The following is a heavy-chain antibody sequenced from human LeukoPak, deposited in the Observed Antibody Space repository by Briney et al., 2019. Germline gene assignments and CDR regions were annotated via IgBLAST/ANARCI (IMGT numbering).Heavy chain of an antibody. V-gene: IGHV3-20*04. J-gene: IGHJ5*02. CDR3: ARDRGNWNYLNWFDP. CDR1: GFTFDDYG. Sequence: GGSLRLSCAASGFTFDDYGMSWVRQAPGKGLEWVSGINWNGGSTGYADSVKGRFTISRDNSKNTLYLQMNSLRAEDTAVYYCARDRGNWNYLNWFDPWGQGTLVTVSS. D-gene: IGHD1-7*01. CDR2: INWNGGST.